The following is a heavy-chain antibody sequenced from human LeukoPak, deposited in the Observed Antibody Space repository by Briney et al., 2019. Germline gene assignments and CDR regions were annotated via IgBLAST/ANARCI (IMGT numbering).Heavy chain of an antibody. V-gene: IGHV4-34*01. CDR3: ARVSDQAGTDY. J-gene: IGHJ4*02. CDR2: INHSGST. D-gene: IGHD6-13*01. Sequence: SETLSLTCAVCGGSFSGYYWSWIRQPPGKGLEWIGEINHSGSTNYNPSLKSRVTISVDTSKNQFSLKLSSVTAADTAVYYCARVSDQAGTDYWGQGTLVTVSS. CDR1: GGSFSGYY.